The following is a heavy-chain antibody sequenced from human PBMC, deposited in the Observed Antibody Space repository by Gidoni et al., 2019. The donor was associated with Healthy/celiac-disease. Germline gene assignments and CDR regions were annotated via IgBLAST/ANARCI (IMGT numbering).Heavy chain of an antibody. CDR3: AKDSIQWLPFSESRWFDP. D-gene: IGHD5-12*01. Sequence: EVQLLESGGGLVQPGGSLSLSCAASGFTFSSYAMSWVRQAPGKGLEWVSAISGSGGSTYYADSVKGRFTISRDNSKNTLYLQMNSLRAEDTAVYYCAKDSIQWLPFSESRWFDPWGQGTLVTVSS. CDR2: ISGSGGST. V-gene: IGHV3-23*01. CDR1: GFTFSSYA. J-gene: IGHJ5*02.